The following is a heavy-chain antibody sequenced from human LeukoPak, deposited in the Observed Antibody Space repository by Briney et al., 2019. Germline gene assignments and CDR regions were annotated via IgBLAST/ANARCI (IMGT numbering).Heavy chain of an antibody. Sequence: PGGSLRLSCAASGFTFSTYWMSWVRQAPGKGLEWVANMKQDGSEEYYVDSVKGRFTISRDNAKNSLYLQMNSLRAEDTAVYYCAKDPVVVVTAIHSYWGQGTLVTVSS. D-gene: IGHD2-21*02. CDR3: AKDPVVVVTAIHSY. J-gene: IGHJ4*02. CDR2: MKQDGSEE. V-gene: IGHV3-7*03. CDR1: GFTFSTYW.